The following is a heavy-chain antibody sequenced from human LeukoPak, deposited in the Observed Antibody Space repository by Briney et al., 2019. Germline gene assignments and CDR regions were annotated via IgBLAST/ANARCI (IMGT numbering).Heavy chain of an antibody. Sequence: SETLSLTCAVYGGSFSGYYWSWIRQPPGKGLEWIGEINHSGSTNYNPSLKSRVTISVDTSKNQFSLKLSSVTAADTAVYYCASSRSGQEVYLDYWGQGTLVTVSS. V-gene: IGHV4-34*01. J-gene: IGHJ4*02. CDR1: GGSFSGYY. CDR3: ASSRSGQEVYLDY. CDR2: INHSGST. D-gene: IGHD3-10*01.